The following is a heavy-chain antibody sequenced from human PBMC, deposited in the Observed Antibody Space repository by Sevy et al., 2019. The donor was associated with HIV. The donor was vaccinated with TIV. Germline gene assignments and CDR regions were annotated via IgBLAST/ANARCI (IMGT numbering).Heavy chain of an antibody. D-gene: IGHD3-10*01. CDR1: GFTFSNYF. J-gene: IGHJ4*02. Sequence: GGSLRLSCAASGFTFSNYFMNWVRQAPGKGLEWVSSISSGSSYIFYADSLKGRFTISRYNAKNSLYLHMNSLRAEDTAVYYCARGDYYGSLYYFDYWGPGTLVTVSS. CDR3: ARGDYYGSLYYFDY. V-gene: IGHV3-21*01. CDR2: ISSGSSYI.